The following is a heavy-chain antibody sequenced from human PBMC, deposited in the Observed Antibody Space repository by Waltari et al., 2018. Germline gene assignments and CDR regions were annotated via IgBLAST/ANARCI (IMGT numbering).Heavy chain of an antibody. Sequence: QVQLQQWGAGLLKPSETLSLTCAVYGGSFSGYYWSWIRTPPGKGLEWIGEMNHGGSTNYNPSLKSRVTISVDTSKNQFSLKLSSVTAADTAVYYCARGRQTYYYGSGSYRYGMDVWGQGTTVTVSS. CDR1: GGSFSGYY. CDR2: MNHGGST. J-gene: IGHJ6*02. V-gene: IGHV4-34*01. CDR3: ARGRQTYYYGSGSYRYGMDV. D-gene: IGHD3-10*01.